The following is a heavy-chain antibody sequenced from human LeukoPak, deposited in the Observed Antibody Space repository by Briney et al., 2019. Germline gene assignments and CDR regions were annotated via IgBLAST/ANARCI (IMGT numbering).Heavy chain of an antibody. J-gene: IGHJ4*02. CDR3: AKRGVVIRVILVGFHKEAYYFDS. V-gene: IGHV3-23*01. Sequence: GGSLRLSCAVSGITLSSYGMSWVRQAPGKGLEWVAGISDSGGRTKYADSVKGRFTISRDNSKNTLYLQMNSLRAEDTAVYFCAKRGVVIRVILVGFHKEAYYFDSWGQGALVTVSS. CDR2: ISDSGGRT. CDR1: GITLSSYG. D-gene: IGHD3-22*01.